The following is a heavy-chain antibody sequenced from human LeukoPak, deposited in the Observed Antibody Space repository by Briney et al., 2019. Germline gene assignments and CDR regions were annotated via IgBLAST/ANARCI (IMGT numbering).Heavy chain of an antibody. Sequence: GASVKVSCKTSGYTFTGNFMHWVRQAPGQGPEWMGWINPNNGDTNYAQKFQGRVTMTRVTSITTAYMELSSLRSDDTAVYYCAKKEGATSGHFDYWGQGTLVTVSS. J-gene: IGHJ4*02. CDR3: AKKEGATSGHFDY. V-gene: IGHV1-2*02. CDR1: GYTFTGNF. D-gene: IGHD1-26*01. CDR2: INPNNGDT.